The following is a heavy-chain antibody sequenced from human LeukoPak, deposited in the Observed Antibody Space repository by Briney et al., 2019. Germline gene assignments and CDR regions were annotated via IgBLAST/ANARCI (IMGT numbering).Heavy chain of an antibody. Sequence: GGSLRLSCAASGFTFSIYDMHWVRQATGKGLEWVSAIGTAGDTYYPGSVKGRFTISRENAKNSLYLQMNSLRAGDTAVYCCARGVWAYSGSYYFDYWGQGTLVTVSS. D-gene: IGHD1-26*01. CDR2: IGTAGDT. J-gene: IGHJ4*02. V-gene: IGHV3-13*01. CDR3: ARGVWAYSGSYYFDY. CDR1: GFTFSIYD.